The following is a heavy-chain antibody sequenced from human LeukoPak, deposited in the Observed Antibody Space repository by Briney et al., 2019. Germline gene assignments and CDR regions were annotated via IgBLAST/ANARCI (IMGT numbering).Heavy chain of an antibody. CDR1: GFTFSSYW. CDR2: IDSGVSST. Sequence: PGGSLRLSCAASGFTFSSYWMHWVRQAPGKGLVWVSRIDSGVSSTIYEDSVKGRFTISRDTSTNTLYLQMNSLRVDDTAVYYCARDNYCSSTDCYNFDYWGQGTLVTVSS. J-gene: IGHJ4*02. V-gene: IGHV3-74*01. D-gene: IGHD2-2*02. CDR3: ARDNYCSSTDCYNFDY.